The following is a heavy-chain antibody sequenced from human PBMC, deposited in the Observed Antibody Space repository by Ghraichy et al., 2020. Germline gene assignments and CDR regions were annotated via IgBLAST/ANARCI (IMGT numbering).Heavy chain of an antibody. D-gene: IGHD3-22*01. V-gene: IGHV4-61*02. CDR2: VYTSGST. J-gene: IGHJ3*02. CDR3: ARDRYYYDSSGSPRETFDI. CDR1: AGSISSGSSY. Sequence: SQTLSLTCTVSAGSISSGSSYWSWIRQPAGKGLEWIGRVYTSGSTKYNPSLKSRVTISVDTSKNQFSLRLSSVTAADTAVYYCARDRYYYDSSGSPRETFDIWGQGTMVTVSS.